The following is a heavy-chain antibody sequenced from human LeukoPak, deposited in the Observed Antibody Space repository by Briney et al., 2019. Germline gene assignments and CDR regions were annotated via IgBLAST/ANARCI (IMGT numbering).Heavy chain of an antibody. CDR3: ARVIVYSYGREYYFDY. J-gene: IGHJ4*02. CDR1: GGSFSGYY. D-gene: IGHD5-18*01. CDR2: IYYSGST. Sequence: PSETLSLTCAVYGGSFSGYYWSWIRQPPGKGLEWIGYIYYSGSTNYNPSLKSRVTISVDTSKNQFSLKLSSVTAADTAVYYCARVIVYSYGREYYFDYWGQGTLVTVSS. V-gene: IGHV4-59*01.